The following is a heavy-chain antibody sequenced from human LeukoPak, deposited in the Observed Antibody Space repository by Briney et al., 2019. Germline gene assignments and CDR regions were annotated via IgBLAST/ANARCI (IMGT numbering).Heavy chain of an antibody. Sequence: GQSLNVSCKCSGYSFTSYLIGWVRQIPGKGLAWMGIIYPGDSDTRYSPSFQGQVTISADKSISTAYLQWSSLKASDTAMYYCARQGGSSWDFDYWGQGTLVTVSS. CDR3: ARQGGSSWDFDY. CDR1: GYSFTSYL. J-gene: IGHJ4*02. V-gene: IGHV5-51*01. D-gene: IGHD6-13*01. CDR2: IYPGDSDT.